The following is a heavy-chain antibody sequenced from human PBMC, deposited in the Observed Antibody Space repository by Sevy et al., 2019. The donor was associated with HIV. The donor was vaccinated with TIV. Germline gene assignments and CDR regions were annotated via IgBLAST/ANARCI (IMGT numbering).Heavy chain of an antibody. V-gene: IGHV3-7*01. D-gene: IGHD3-3*01. CDR2: IKQDGSEK. Sequence: GGSLRLSCAASGFTFSSYWMSWVRQAPGKGLEWVANIKQDGSEKYYVDSVKGRFTIYRDNAKNSLYLQMNSLRAEDTAVYYCAREVWSGYYFYYYYGMDVWGQGTTVTVSS. CDR1: GFTFSSYW. CDR3: AREVWSGYYFYYYYGMDV. J-gene: IGHJ6*02.